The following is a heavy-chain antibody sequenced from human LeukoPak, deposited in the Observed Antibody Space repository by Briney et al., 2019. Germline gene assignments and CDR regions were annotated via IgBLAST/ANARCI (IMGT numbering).Heavy chain of an antibody. V-gene: IGHV3-21*01. J-gene: IGHJ4*02. CDR3: ARYGSGSHFDY. CDR2: ISSSSTYI. Sequence: PGGSLRLSCAASGFTFSTYSMNWVRQAPGKGLEWVSSISSSSTYIYYADSVEGRFTISRDNAKNSLFLQMNSLRAEDTAVYYCARYGSGSHFDYWGQGTLVTVSS. D-gene: IGHD3-10*01. CDR1: GFTFSTYS.